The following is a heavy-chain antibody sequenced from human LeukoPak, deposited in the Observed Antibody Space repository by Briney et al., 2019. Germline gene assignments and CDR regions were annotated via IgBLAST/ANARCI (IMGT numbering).Heavy chain of an antibody. CDR3: AAGDNDSWSGYYGAPDF. V-gene: IGHV1-58*02. CDR2: IFVGSGSI. Sequence: SVRVSCKGSGSIFSKSAIQWVRQARGQGLEWIGWIFVGSGSINYAQKLQERITITREMSTSTAYMEVSRQTSNDTAVYLCAAGDNDSWSGYYGAPDFWGQGTLVTVSS. J-gene: IGHJ4*02. CDR1: GSIFSKSA. D-gene: IGHD3-3*01.